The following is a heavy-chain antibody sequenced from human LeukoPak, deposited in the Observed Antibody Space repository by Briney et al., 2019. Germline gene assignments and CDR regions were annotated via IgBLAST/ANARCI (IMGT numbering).Heavy chain of an antibody. CDR3: ARDRSGDDDFWSGYYTNYFDP. V-gene: IGHV3-21*06. D-gene: IGHD3-3*01. J-gene: IGHJ5*02. CDR1: GDNMSPHM. CDR2: IADKSQYI. Sequence: GGSLRLSCEVSGDNMSPHMMNWVRQVPGKGLEWIASIADKSQYIFYADSVKGRFTITRDNGNNAVFLQLRSLRVEDTAAYYCARDRSGDDDFWSGYYTNYFDPWGQGTLVTVSS.